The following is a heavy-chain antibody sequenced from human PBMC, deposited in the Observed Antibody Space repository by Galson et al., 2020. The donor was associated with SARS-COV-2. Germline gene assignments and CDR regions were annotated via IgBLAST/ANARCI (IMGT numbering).Heavy chain of an antibody. CDR1: GGSISSSSYY. Sequence: SETLSLTCTVSGGSISSSSYYWGWIRQPPGKGLEWIGSIYYSGSTYYNPSLKSRVTISVDTSKNQFSLKLSSVTAADTAVYYCARLVAVVDAQGDWFDPWGQGTLVTVSS. D-gene: IGHD2-15*01. J-gene: IGHJ5*02. CDR2: IYYSGST. CDR3: ARLVAVVDAQGDWFDP. V-gene: IGHV4-39*01.